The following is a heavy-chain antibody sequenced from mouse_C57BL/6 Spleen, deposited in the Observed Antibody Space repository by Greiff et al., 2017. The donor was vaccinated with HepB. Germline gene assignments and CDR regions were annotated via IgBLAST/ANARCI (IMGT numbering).Heavy chain of an antibody. V-gene: IGHV1-64*01. CDR3: ARPSTMVTTSWFAY. D-gene: IGHD2-2*01. CDR1: GYTFTSYW. Sequence: QVQLQQPGAELVKPGASVKLSCKASGYTFTSYWMHWVKQRPGQGLEWIGMIHPNSGSTNYNEKFKSKATLTVDKSSSTAYMQLSSLTSDDSAVYYCARPSTMVTTSWFAYWGQGTLVTVSA. J-gene: IGHJ3*01. CDR2: IHPNSGST.